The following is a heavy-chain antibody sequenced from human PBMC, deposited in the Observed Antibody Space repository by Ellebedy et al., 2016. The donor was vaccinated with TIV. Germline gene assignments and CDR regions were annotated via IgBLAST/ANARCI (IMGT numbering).Heavy chain of an antibody. Sequence: ASVKVSXXASGYTFTSYAMHWVRQAPGQRLEWMGGIIPIFGTANYAQKFQGRVTITRDTSASTAYMELSSLRSEDTAVYYCARDPSSGWYNHYYYGMDVWGQGTTVTVSS. CDR3: ARDPSSGWYNHYYYGMDV. CDR2: IIPIFGTA. J-gene: IGHJ6*02. V-gene: IGHV1-3*01. D-gene: IGHD6-19*01. CDR1: GYTFTSYA.